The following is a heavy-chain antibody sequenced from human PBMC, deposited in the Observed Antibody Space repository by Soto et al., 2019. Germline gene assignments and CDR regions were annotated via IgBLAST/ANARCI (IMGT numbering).Heavy chain of an antibody. D-gene: IGHD2-2*01. CDR3: GRGNNLVVPGYTPTYYYYGIDV. CDR2: ISAYNGNA. V-gene: IGHV1-18*01. CDR1: GYTFSNYI. Sequence: QVHLVQSGAEVKKPGASVKVSCEASGYTFSNYIITWVRQAPGQGLEWMGRISAYNGNADLAQKFRGRITVTTDASTRTAYMEFSRLPSDDTDVYYCGRGNNLVVPGYTPTYYYYGIDVWGQGTTVTVSS. J-gene: IGHJ6*02.